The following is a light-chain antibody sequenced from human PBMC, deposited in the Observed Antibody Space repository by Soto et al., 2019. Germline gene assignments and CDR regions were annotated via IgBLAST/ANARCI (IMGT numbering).Light chain of an antibody. V-gene: IGLV2-23*02. J-gene: IGLJ2*01. Sequence: QSALTQPASVSGSPGQSITISCTGTSSDVGSYNLVSWYQQHPGKAPKLMIYEVTKRPSGVSYRFSGSKSGNTASLTSSGLQPEDEADDYCCSYGGSRILVDFGGGTKLTVL. CDR1: SSDVGSYNL. CDR3: CSYGGSRILVD. CDR2: EVT.